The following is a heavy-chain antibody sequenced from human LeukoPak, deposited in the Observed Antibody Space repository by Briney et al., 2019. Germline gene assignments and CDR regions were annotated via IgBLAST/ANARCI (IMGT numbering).Heavy chain of an antibody. V-gene: IGHV4-4*02. CDR2: IYHSGST. CDR3: ARGGYYGSGNDFRFDP. J-gene: IGHJ5*02. Sequence: SETLSLTCAVSGGSISSSNWWSWVRPPPGKGLEWIGEIYHSGSTNYNPSLKSRVTMSVDTSKNQFSLKLSSVTAADTAVYYCARGGYYGSGNDFRFDPWGQGTLVTVSS. D-gene: IGHD3-10*01. CDR1: GGSISSSNW.